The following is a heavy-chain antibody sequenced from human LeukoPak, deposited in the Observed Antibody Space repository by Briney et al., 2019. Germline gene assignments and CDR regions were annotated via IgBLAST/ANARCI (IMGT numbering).Heavy chain of an antibody. CDR1: GFTFSSYW. Sequence: GGSLRLSCAASGFTFSSYWMSWVRQAPGKGLEWVANIKQDGSEKYYVDSVKGRFTISRDNAKNSLYLQMNSLRAEDTAVYYCARDGLLFTMVRRVIARPHDYWGQGTLVTVSS. J-gene: IGHJ4*02. CDR2: IKQDGSEK. V-gene: IGHV3-7*01. D-gene: IGHD3-10*01. CDR3: ARDGLLFTMVRRVIARPHDY.